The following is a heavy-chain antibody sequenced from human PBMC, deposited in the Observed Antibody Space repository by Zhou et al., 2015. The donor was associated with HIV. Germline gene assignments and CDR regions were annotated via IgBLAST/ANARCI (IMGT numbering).Heavy chain of an antibody. CDR3: AREGWGSWYFDL. CDR1: GGTFSSYA. CDR2: IIPIFGTA. J-gene: IGHJ2*01. Sequence: QVQLVQSGAEVKKPGSSVKVSCKASGGTFSSYAVSWVRQAPGQGLEWMGDIIPIFGTAKYAQKFQGRVTITADKSTSTAYLELSSLRYEDTAVYYCAREGWGSWYFDLWGRGTLVTVSS. D-gene: IGHD7-27*01. V-gene: IGHV1-69*06.